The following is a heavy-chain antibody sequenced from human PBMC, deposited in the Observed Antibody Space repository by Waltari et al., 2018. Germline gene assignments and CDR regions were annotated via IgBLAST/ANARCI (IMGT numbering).Heavy chain of an antibody. D-gene: IGHD3-16*01. CDR3: GRGRAVDLIDY. CDR1: GSSFTNYW. CDR2: IYPGDSDT. J-gene: IGHJ4*02. V-gene: IGHV5-51*01. Sequence: EVQLVQSGAEVKQPGESLTISCEASGSSFTNYWIGWVRQMPGKGLEWMAIIYPGDSDTRYNPSFQGQVTISADKSISTAYLQWGSLKASDTAMYYCGRGRAVDLIDYWGQGTLVTVSS.